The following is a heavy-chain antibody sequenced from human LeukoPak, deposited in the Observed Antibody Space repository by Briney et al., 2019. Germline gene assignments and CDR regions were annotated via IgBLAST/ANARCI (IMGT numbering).Heavy chain of an antibody. CDR2: ISSSGTYI. Sequence: GGSLRLSCAASGFTFSSYSMNWVRQAPGKGLEWVSSISSSGTYIYYADSVKGRFTISRDNAKKSLYLQVNSLRAEDTAVYYCARDRLVGATIVLYWGQGTLVTVSS. CDR3: ARDRLVGATIVLY. V-gene: IGHV3-21*01. CDR1: GFTFSSYS. D-gene: IGHD1-26*01. J-gene: IGHJ4*02.